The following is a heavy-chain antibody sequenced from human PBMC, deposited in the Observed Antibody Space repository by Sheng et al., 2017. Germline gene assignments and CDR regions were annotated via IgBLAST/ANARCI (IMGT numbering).Heavy chain of an antibody. CDR3: ARDDSTHYMIVVLLGY. J-gene: IGHJ4*02. Sequence: QLQLQESGPGLVKSSETLSLTCTVSGGSISSSSYYWGWIRQPPGKGLEWIGSIYYSGNTYYNPSLKSRVTISVDTSKNQFSLKLSSVTAADTAVYFCARDDSTHYMIVVLLGYWGQGTLVTVS. CDR1: GGSISSSSYY. V-gene: IGHV4-39*07. CDR2: IYYSGNT. D-gene: IGHD3-22*01.